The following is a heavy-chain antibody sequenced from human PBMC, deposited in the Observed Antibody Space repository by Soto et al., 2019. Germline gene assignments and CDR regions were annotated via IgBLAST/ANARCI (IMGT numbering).Heavy chain of an antibody. CDR1: GITFNSYS. CDR3: ARARYYDILTGYYSQVAMDV. J-gene: IGHJ6*02. D-gene: IGHD3-9*01. V-gene: IGHV3-21*01. Sequence: GGSLRLSCAASGITFNSYSMNWVRQAPGKGLEWVSSISSVSTYIYYADSVKGRFTISRDNAKNSLYLQMNSLRAEDTAVYYCARARYYDILTGYYSQVAMDVWGQGTTVTVS. CDR2: ISSVSTYI.